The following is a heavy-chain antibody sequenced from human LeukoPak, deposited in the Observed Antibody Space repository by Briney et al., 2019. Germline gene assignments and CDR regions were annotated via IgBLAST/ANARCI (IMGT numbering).Heavy chain of an antibody. J-gene: IGHJ4*02. D-gene: IGHD5-18*01. CDR2: IRYDGSNK. CDR3: AKGSPGYSCSLDY. V-gene: IGHV3-30*02. Sequence: GGSLRLSCAASGFTFSSYGMHWVRQAPGRGLEWVAFIRYDGSNKYYADSVKGRFTISRDNSKNTLYLQMNSLRAEDTAVYYCAKGSPGYSCSLDYWGQGALVTVSS. CDR1: GFTFSSYG.